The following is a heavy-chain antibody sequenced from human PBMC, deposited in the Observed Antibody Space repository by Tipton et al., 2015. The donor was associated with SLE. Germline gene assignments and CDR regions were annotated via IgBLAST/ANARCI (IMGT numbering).Heavy chain of an antibody. V-gene: IGHV3-66*02. J-gene: IGHJ3*02. CDR3: ARVGFFGRGGVDI. Sequence: SLRLSCAASGFTVSSNYMSWVRQAPGKGLEWVSVIYSGGSTYYADSVKGRFTISRDNSKNTLYLQMNSLRAEGTAVYYCARVGFFGRGGVDIWVQGTMVTVSS. D-gene: IGHD3-3*02. CDR2: IYSGGST. CDR1: GFTVSSNY.